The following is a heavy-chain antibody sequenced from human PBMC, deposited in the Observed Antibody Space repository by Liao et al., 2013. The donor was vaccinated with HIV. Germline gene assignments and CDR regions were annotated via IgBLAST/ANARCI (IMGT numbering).Heavy chain of an antibody. V-gene: IGHV4-59*12. CDR3: ARDNLAVLST. Sequence: QVQLQESGPGLVKPSATLSLTCSVSGGSISSYYWSWIRQSPGKGLEWIAYIFYTGSTFYNPSLQSRVTISLHKSTSQFSLNVTSVTAADTAVYYCARDNLAVLSTWGQGTLVTVSS. CDR1: GGSISSYY. D-gene: IGHD2-2*01. CDR2: IFYTGST. J-gene: IGHJ5*02.